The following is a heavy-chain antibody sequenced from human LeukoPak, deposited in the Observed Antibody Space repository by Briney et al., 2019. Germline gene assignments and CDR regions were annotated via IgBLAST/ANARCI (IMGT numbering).Heavy chain of an antibody. D-gene: IGHD4-17*01. Sequence: SGGSLRLSCTASGFTFGDYAMSWVRQAPGKGLEWVGFIRSKAYGGTTEYAASVKGRLTSSRDDSKSIAYLQMNSLKTEATPLYYCSRNYYGASGGFFDYWGQGTLVPVSS. J-gene: IGHJ4*02. V-gene: IGHV3-49*04. CDR1: GFTFGDYA. CDR2: IRSKAYGGTT. CDR3: SRNYYGASGGFFDY.